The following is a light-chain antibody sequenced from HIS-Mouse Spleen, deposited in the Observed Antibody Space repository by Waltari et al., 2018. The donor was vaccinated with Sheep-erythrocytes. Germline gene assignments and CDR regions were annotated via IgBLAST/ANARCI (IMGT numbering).Light chain of an antibody. CDR3: CSYAGSYNHV. CDR1: SSNIGSNT. J-gene: IGLJ1*01. CDR2: DVS. Sequence: QSVLTQLPSASGTPGQRVTISCSGSSSNIGSNTVNWYQQLPGTAPKLMIYDVSKRPSGVPDRFSGSKSGNTASLTISGLQAEDEADYYCCSYAGSYNHVFATGTKVTVL. V-gene: IGLV1-44*01.